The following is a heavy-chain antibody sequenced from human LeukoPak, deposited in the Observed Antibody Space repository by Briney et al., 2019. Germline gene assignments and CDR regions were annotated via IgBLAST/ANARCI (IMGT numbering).Heavy chain of an antibody. D-gene: IGHD3-22*01. J-gene: IGHJ4*02. CDR2: ISSSSSYI. CDR1: GFTFSSYS. CDR3: AKDRYYDSSGPSDY. Sequence: KPGGSLRLSCAASGFTFSSYSMNWVRQAPGKGLEWVSSISSSSSYIYYADSVKGRFTIPRDNAKNSLYLQMNSLRAEDTAVYYCAKDRYYDSSGPSDYWGQGTLVTVSS. V-gene: IGHV3-21*04.